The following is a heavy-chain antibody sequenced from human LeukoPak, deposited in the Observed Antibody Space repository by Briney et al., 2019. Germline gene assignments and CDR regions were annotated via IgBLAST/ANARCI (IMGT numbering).Heavy chain of an antibody. V-gene: IGHV1-2*02. Sequence: ASVKVSCKASGYTFTGYYMHWVRQAPGQGLEWMGWINPNSGGTNYAQKFQGRVTMTRDTSISTAYMELSRLRSDDTAVYYCASDLYNWNYANGDDAFDIWGQGTMVTVSS. CDR2: INPNSGGT. D-gene: IGHD1-7*01. J-gene: IGHJ3*02. CDR3: ASDLYNWNYANGDDAFDI. CDR1: GYTFTGYY.